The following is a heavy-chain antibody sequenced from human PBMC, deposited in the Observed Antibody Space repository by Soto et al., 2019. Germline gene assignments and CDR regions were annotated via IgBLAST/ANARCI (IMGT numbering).Heavy chain of an antibody. CDR1: GFPFSSTD. V-gene: IGHV3-23*01. CDR3: AKNSGWFNT. Sequence: GGSLRLSCAASGFPFSSTDMTWVRQAPGKGLDLVSTIDGSGGTTYYADSVKGRFTISRDNSMNTVYLQMNSLRADDTALYYCAKNSGWFNTWGQGALVTVSS. CDR2: IDGSGGTT. D-gene: IGHD3-10*01. J-gene: IGHJ5*02.